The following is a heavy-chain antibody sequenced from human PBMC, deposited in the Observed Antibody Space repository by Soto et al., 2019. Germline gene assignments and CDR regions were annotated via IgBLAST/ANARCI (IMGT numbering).Heavy chain of an antibody. CDR3: ARDGGRHSGGIDY. V-gene: IGHV1-69*01. Sequence: QVQLVQSGAEVKKPGSSFKVSCKASGGTFSSYSINWVRQAPGQGLEWMGEIIPIFGTANYAQKFQGRVTITADESTSTAYMELSSLRSEDTAVYYCARDGGRHSGGIDYWGQGTLVTVSS. J-gene: IGHJ4*02. CDR1: GGTFSSYS. D-gene: IGHD1-26*01. CDR2: IIPIFGTA.